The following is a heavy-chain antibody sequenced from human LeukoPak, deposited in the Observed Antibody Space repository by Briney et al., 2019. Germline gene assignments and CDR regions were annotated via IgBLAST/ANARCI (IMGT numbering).Heavy chain of an antibody. CDR1: GYSFTSYW. D-gene: IGHD6-13*01. J-gene: IGHJ6*02. CDR2: IYPGDSDT. V-gene: IGHV5-51*01. CDR3: ARHPGYSSSSMDV. Sequence: GESLKISCKGSGYSFTSYWIGWVRQMPGKGLGWMGIIYPGDSDTRYSPSFQGQVTISADKSISTAYLQWSSLKASDTAMYYCARHPGYSSSSMDVWGQGTTVTVSS.